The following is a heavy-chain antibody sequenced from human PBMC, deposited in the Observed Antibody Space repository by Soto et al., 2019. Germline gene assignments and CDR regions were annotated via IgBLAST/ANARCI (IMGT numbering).Heavy chain of an antibody. V-gene: IGHV3-21*01. CDR1: GFTFSSYS. D-gene: IGHD3-16*01. Sequence: GSLRLSCAASGFTFSSYSMNWVRQAPGKGLEWVSSISSSSSYIYYADSVKGRFTISRDNAKNSLYLQMNSLRAEDTAVYYCARDAPRYDYIWGSYHLDYWGQGTLVTVSS. CDR3: ARDAPRYDYIWGSYHLDY. CDR2: ISSSSSYI. J-gene: IGHJ4*02.